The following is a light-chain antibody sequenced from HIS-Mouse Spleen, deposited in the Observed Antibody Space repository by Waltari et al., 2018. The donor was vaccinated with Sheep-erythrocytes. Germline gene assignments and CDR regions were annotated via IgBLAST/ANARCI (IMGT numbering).Light chain of an antibody. CDR3: QQRSNWYT. Sequence: DIVLTQSPATLPLSPGERATLSCRASQSVSSYLAWYQQKPGQATRLLIYDASNRATGIPARFSGSGSGTDFTLTISSLEPEDFAVYYCQQRSNWYTFGQGTKLEIK. CDR1: QSVSSY. J-gene: IGKJ2*01. V-gene: IGKV3-11*01. CDR2: DAS.